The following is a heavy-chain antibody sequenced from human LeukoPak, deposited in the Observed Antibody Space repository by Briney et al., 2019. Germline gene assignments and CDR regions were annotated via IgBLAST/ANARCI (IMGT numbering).Heavy chain of an antibody. CDR2: IIPIFGTA. CDR3: ASRDFWSGYYVFRGWFDP. CDR1: GGTFSSYA. D-gene: IGHD3-3*01. Sequence: GSSVKVSCKASGGTFSSYAISWVRQAPGQGLEWMGGIIPIFGTANYAQKFQGRVTITADKSTSTAYMELSSLRSEDTAVYYCASRDFWSGYYVFRGWFDPWGQGTLVTVSS. V-gene: IGHV1-69*06. J-gene: IGHJ5*02.